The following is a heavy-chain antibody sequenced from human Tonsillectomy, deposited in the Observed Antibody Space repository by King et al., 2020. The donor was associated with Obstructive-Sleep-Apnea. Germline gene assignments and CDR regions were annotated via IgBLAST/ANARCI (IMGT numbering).Heavy chain of an antibody. CDR3: AKSQLLLGDGMDV. D-gene: IGHD2-15*01. CDR2: ISSSGINT. CDR1: GFTFSSYA. Sequence: VQLVESGGGLVQPGGSLRVSCAASGFTFSSYAMSWVRQAPGKGREWVSFISSSGINTFYADSVKGRFTISRDNSKNTLYLQMNSLRAEDTAVYYCAKSQLLLGDGMDVWGQGTTVTVSS. V-gene: IGHV3-23*04. J-gene: IGHJ6*02.